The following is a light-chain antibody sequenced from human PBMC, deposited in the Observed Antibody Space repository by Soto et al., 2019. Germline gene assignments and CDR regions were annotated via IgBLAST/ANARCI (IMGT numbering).Light chain of an antibody. J-gene: IGLJ1*01. CDR1: SNDVGGYKY. Sequence: QSVLTQPASVAGSPGRSITISCTGTSNDVGGYKYVSWYQQHPGKAPKLMIYEVSNRPSGVSNRFSGSKSGNTASLTISGLQAEDEADYYCSSYTGSSTYVFGTGTKVTVL. CDR2: EVS. V-gene: IGLV2-14*01. CDR3: SSYTGSSTYV.